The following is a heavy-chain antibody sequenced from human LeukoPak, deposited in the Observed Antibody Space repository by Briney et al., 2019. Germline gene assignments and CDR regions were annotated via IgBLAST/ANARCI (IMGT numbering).Heavy chain of an antibody. V-gene: IGHV4-31*03. CDR2: IYYSGST. CDR1: GGSISSGGYY. CDR3: ARHDSSDYYDSSGPIDY. D-gene: IGHD3-22*01. Sequence: SQTLSLTCTVSGGSISSGGYYWSWIRQHPGKGLEWIGYIYYSGSTYYNPSLKSRVTISVDTSKNQFSLKLSSVTAADTAVYYCARHDSSDYYDSSGPIDYWGQGTLVTVSS. J-gene: IGHJ4*02.